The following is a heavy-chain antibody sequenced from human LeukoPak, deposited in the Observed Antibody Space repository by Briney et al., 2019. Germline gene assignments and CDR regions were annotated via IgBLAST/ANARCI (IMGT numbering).Heavy chain of an antibody. D-gene: IGHD3-16*02. V-gene: IGHV4-59*01. CDR3: ARDVGYDYVWGSYRYFDS. J-gene: IGHJ4*02. CDR2: IFHTGST. CDR1: GGSISSYY. Sequence: SETLSLTCTVSGGSISSYYWSWIRQLPGKGLEWIGYIFHTGSTHYNPSLRGRVTISVDTSKNQFSLKLSAAATADTAVYHCARDVGYDYVWGSYRYFDSWGQGTLVTVSS.